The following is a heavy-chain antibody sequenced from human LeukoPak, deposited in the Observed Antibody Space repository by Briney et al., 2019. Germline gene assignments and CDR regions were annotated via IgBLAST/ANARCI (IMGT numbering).Heavy chain of an antibody. D-gene: IGHD1-7*01. CDR2: INPNSGGT. Sequence: GASVKVSCKASGYTFSGYYVHWVRQAPGQGLEWMGWINPNSGGTNYAQKFQGRVTMTRDTSISTAYMELRRLGSDDTAVYYRARGFAEEGTTTGAFDIWGHGTMVTVSS. J-gene: IGHJ3*02. V-gene: IGHV1-2*02. CDR1: GYTFSGYY. CDR3: ARGFAEEGTTTGAFDI.